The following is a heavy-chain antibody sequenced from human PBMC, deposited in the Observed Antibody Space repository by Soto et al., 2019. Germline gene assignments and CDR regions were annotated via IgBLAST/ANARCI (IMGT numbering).Heavy chain of an antibody. V-gene: IGHV3-21*01. D-gene: IGHD3-10*01. CDR2: ISSSSSYI. Sequence: PGGSLRLSCAASGFTFSSYTMNWVRLAPGKGLEWVSSISSSSSYIYYADSVKGRFTISRDNAKNSLYLQMNSLRAEDTAVYYCARVEGWFGELPNYYYYYGMDVWGQGTTVTVSS. J-gene: IGHJ6*02. CDR3: ARVEGWFGELPNYYYYYGMDV. CDR1: GFTFSSYT.